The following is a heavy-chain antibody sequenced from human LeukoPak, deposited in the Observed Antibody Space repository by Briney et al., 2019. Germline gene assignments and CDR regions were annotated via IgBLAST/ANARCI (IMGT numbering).Heavy chain of an antibody. Sequence: ASVKVSCKASGYTFTSYDVNWVRQATGQGLEWMGWMNPNSGNTGYAQKFQGRVTMTRDTSISAAYMELSRLRSDDTAVYYCARKGSSWGRWGQGTLVTVSS. J-gene: IGHJ4*02. CDR1: GYTFTSYD. D-gene: IGHD6-13*01. CDR2: MNPNSGNT. CDR3: ARKGSSWGR. V-gene: IGHV1-8*01.